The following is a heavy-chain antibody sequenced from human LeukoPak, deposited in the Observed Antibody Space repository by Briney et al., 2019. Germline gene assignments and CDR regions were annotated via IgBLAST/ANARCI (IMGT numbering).Heavy chain of an antibody. D-gene: IGHD5-18*01. J-gene: IGHJ4*02. CDR2: IYHSGST. CDR1: GDSISGSNW. Sequence: IPSETLSLTCDVSGDSISGSNWWNWVRQPPGKGLEWIGGIYHSGSTNYNPSLKSRVTMSVDKSKNQFSLKLSSVTAADTAVFYCVRRRYNYGFDSWGQGSLVTVSS. V-gene: IGHV4-4*02. CDR3: VRRRYNYGFDS.